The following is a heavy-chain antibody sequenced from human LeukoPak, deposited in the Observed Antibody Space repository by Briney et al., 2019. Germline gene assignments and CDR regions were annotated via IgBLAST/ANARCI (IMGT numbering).Heavy chain of an antibody. CDR2: VSGSGGNT. CDR1: GFTFSSYA. V-gene: IGHV3-23*01. D-gene: IGHD1-1*01. CDR3: ANNPPRPYGMDV. Sequence: GGSLRLSCAASGFTFSSYAMSWVRQAPGKGLEWVSGVSGSGGNTYYADSVKGRFTISRDNSKNTLYLQMNSLRAEDTAVYYCANNPPRPYGMDVWGQGTTVTVSS. J-gene: IGHJ6*02.